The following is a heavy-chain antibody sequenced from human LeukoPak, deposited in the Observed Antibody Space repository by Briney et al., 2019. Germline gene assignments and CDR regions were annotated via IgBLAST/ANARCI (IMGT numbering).Heavy chain of an antibody. V-gene: IGHV3-74*01. CDR2: IKSDGSST. J-gene: IGHJ4*02. CDR3: ARPRRIQLWFDY. CDR1: GFTSSSNW. Sequence: GGSRRLSCAASGFTSSSNWMHWDRKAPGKGLVWVSRIKSDGSSTSYADSVKGRFTISRDNAKNTLYLQINSLRAEDTAVYYCARPRRIQLWFDYWGQGTLVTVSS. D-gene: IGHD5-18*01.